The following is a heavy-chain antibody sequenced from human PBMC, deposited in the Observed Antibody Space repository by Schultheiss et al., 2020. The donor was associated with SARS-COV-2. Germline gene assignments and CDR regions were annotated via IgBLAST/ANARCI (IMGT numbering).Heavy chain of an antibody. V-gene: IGHV3-7*01. Sequence: GESLKISCAASGFTFSSYWMSWVRQAPGKGLEWVANIKQDGSEKYYVDSVKGRFTISRDNAKNSLYLQMNSLRAEDTAVYYCARSLGYYDILTGYHPAHYGMDVWGQGTTVTVSS. D-gene: IGHD3-9*01. CDR3: ARSLGYYDILTGYHPAHYGMDV. CDR1: GFTFSSYW. J-gene: IGHJ6*02. CDR2: IKQDGSEK.